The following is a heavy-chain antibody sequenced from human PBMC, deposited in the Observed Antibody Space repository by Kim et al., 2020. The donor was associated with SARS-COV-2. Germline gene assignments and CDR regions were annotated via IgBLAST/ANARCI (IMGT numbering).Heavy chain of an antibody. J-gene: IGHJ3*02. CDR3: TRDARLTIVSPGAFDI. D-gene: IGHD3-10*01. Sequence: ESVGGRFTISRDIAKNMLYLQINSLTAEDTAVYYCTRDARLTIVSPGAFDIWGRGTMVTVSS. V-gene: IGHV3-74*01.